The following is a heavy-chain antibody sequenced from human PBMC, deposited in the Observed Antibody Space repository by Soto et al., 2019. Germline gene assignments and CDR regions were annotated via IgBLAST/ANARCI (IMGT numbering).Heavy chain of an antibody. CDR3: ARAPYYDILTGSAPFDY. V-gene: IGHV1-69*02. CDR1: GGTFSSYT. Sequence: ASVKVSCKASGGTFSSYTISWVRQAPGQGLEWMGRIIPILGIANYAQKFQGRVTITADKSTSTAYMELSSLRSEDTAVYYCARAPYYDILTGSAPFDYWGQGTLVTVSS. D-gene: IGHD3-9*01. CDR2: IIPILGIA. J-gene: IGHJ4*02.